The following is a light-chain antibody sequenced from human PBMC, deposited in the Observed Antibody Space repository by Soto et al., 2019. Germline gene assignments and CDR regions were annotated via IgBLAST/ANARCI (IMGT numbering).Light chain of an antibody. CDR2: EVS. V-gene: IGLV2-14*01. CDR3: SSYTSSSTLV. CDR1: SSDVGGYDF. Sequence: QSALTQPASVSGSPGQSITISCTGTSSDVGGYDFVSWYQQHPGKTPKLMIYEVSYRPSGVSTRFSGSKSGNTASLTISGLQADDEADYYCSSYTSSSTLVFGGGTKLTVL. J-gene: IGLJ2*01.